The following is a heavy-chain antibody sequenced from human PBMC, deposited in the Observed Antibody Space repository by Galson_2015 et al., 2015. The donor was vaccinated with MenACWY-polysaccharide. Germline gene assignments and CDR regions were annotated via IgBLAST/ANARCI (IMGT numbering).Heavy chain of an antibody. CDR3: VREGSRIVFHAFDT. D-gene: IGHD3-16*02. CDR1: GFALSNFG. J-gene: IGHJ3*02. CDR2: SSGSGSTT. V-gene: IGHV3-11*04. Sequence: SLRLSCAASGFALSNFGMSWVRQAPGKGLEWVSSSSGSGSTTYYADFAKGRFTISRDNAKNSVYLQMKSLRAEDTAVYYCVREGSRIVFHAFDTWGQGTMVSVSS.